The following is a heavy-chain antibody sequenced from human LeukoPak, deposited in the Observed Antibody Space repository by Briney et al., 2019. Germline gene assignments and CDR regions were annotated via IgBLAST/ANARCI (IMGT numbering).Heavy chain of an antibody. D-gene: IGHD6-13*01. CDR1: GYTFTSYD. Sequence: ASVKVSCKASGYTFTSYDINWVRQATGQGLEWMGWMNPNSGNTGYAQKFQGRVTMTRNTSINTAYMELSSLRSEDTAVYYCARGGAADGTIPNDYWGQGTLVTVSS. J-gene: IGHJ4*02. V-gene: IGHV1-8*01. CDR2: MNPNSGNT. CDR3: ARGGAADGTIPNDY.